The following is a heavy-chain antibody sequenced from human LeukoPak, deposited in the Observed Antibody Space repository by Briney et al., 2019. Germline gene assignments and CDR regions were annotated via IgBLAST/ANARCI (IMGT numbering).Heavy chain of an antibody. CDR3: ARAFGGGYYDFWSGYYTPFDY. CDR2: IYYSGST. D-gene: IGHD3-3*01. Sequence: KTSETLSLTCTVSGGSVSSGSYYWSWIRQPPGKGLEWIGYIYYSGSTNYNPSLQSRVTISVDTSKNQFSLKLSSVTAADTAVYYCARAFGGGYYDFWSGYYTPFDYWGQGTLVTVSS. CDR1: GGSVSSGSYY. J-gene: IGHJ4*02. V-gene: IGHV4-61*01.